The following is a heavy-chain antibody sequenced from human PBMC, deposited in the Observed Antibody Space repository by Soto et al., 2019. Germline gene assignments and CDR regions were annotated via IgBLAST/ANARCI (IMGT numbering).Heavy chain of an antibody. D-gene: IGHD2-2*01. Sequence: QVQLVQSGAEVKKPGSSVKVSCKASGGTFSSYTISWVRQAPGQGLEWMGRIIPILGIANYAQKFQGRVTITADKSTSTDYMELSSLRSEDTAVYYCASAKDIVVVPAAMRKDYWGQGTLVTVSS. CDR1: GGTFSSYT. V-gene: IGHV1-69*02. CDR2: IIPILGIA. CDR3: ASAKDIVVVPAAMRKDY. J-gene: IGHJ4*02.